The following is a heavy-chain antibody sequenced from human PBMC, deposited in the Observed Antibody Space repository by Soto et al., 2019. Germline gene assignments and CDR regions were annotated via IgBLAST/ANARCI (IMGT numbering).Heavy chain of an antibody. Sequence: SETLSLTCAVYGGSFSGYYWSWIRQPPGKGLEWIGEINHSGSTNYNPSLKSRVTISVDTSKNQFSLKLSSVTTADTAVYYCARGMLSLLRPHRAPKAAPNYYYYMDVWGKGTTVTVSS. J-gene: IGHJ6*03. D-gene: IGHD3-16*01. CDR3: ARGMLSLLRPHRAPKAAPNYYYYMDV. CDR2: INHSGST. V-gene: IGHV4-34*01. CDR1: GGSFSGYY.